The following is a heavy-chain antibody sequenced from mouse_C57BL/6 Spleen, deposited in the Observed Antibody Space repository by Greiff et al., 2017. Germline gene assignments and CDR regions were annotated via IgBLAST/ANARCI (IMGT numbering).Heavy chain of an antibody. CDR1: GYTFTSYW. CDR3: ARGGGYDYDSWFAY. Sequence: QVQLKESGAELVRPGSSVKLSCKASGYTFTSYWMDWVKQRPGQGLEWIGNIYPSDSETHYNQKFKDKATLTVDKSSSTAYMQLSSLTSEDSAVYYCARGGGYDYDSWFAYWGQGTLVTVSA. V-gene: IGHV1-61*01. J-gene: IGHJ3*01. D-gene: IGHD2-4*01. CDR2: IYPSDSET.